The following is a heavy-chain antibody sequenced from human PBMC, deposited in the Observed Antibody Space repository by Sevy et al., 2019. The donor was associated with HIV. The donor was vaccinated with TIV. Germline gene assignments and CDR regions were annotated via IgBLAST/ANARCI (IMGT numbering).Heavy chain of an antibody. V-gene: IGHV5-51*01. Sequence: GESLKISCKGSGYSFTSYWNGWVRQMPGKGLEWMGIIYPGDSDTRYSPSFQGQVTISADKSISTAYLQWSSLKASGTAMYYCARRYYDILTGYYTSLLFDYWGQGTLVTVSS. CDR2: IYPGDSDT. CDR1: GYSFTSYW. CDR3: ARRYYDILTGYYTSLLFDY. J-gene: IGHJ4*02. D-gene: IGHD3-9*01.